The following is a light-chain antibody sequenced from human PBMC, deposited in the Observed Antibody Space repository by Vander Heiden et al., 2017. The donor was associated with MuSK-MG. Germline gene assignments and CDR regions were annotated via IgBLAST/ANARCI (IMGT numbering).Light chain of an antibody. CDR3: QHSYGIQA. V-gene: IGKV1-39*01. Sequence: DIQMTQSPSFLSAHVGDRVTITCRASQSVNTFLHWYQQKPGKAPRLLIYAASRLHSGVPSRFSGSGSGTDFTLTISRLQPEDFATYHCQHSYGIQAFGGGTKVEIK. CDR1: QSVNTF. CDR2: AAS. J-gene: IGKJ4*01.